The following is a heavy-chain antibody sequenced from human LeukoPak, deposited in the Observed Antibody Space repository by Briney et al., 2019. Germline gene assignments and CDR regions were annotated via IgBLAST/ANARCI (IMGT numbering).Heavy chain of an antibody. V-gene: IGHV1-2*02. Sequence: ASVKVSCKASGYTFTGYYMHWVRQAPGQGLEWMGWINPNSGGTNYAQKFQGRVTMTRDTSISTAYMELSRLRSDDTAVYYCARDQHIVVVPAAIGYYYYYWTSGAKGPRSPSP. D-gene: IGHD2-2*02. CDR2: INPNSGGT. CDR3: ARDQHIVVVPAAIGYYYYYWTS. CDR1: GYTFTGYY. J-gene: IGHJ6*03.